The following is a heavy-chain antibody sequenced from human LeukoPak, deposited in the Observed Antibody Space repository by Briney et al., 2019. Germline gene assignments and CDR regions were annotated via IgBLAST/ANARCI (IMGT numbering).Heavy chain of an antibody. J-gene: IGHJ3*02. Sequence: GGSLRLSCAVSGFTFSTCWMSWVRQAPGKGLEWVSSISSSSIYIYYADSVKGRFTISRDNAKNSLYLQMNSLRAEDTAVYYCASFPPYMVRTDAFDIWGQGTMVTVSS. CDR2: ISSSSIYI. D-gene: IGHD3-10*01. V-gene: IGHV3-21*01. CDR3: ASFPPYMVRTDAFDI. CDR1: GFTFSTCW.